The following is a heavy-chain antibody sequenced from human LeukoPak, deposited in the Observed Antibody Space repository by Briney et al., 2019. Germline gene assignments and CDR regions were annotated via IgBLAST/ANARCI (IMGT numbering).Heavy chain of an antibody. CDR3: AQGGGCMCDTCYSGHGMDV. V-gene: IGHV3-23*01. D-gene: IGHD2-15*01. CDR1: GFTFSSYA. CDR2: LSGSGANT. Sequence: GGSLRLYCAASGFTFSSYAMSWVRQAPGKGLEWVSALSGSGANTYYADSVKGRFTISRDNSKNTLYLQVNSLRAEDTAVCYCAQGGGCMCDTCYSGHGMDVWGQGTTVTVSS. J-gene: IGHJ6*02.